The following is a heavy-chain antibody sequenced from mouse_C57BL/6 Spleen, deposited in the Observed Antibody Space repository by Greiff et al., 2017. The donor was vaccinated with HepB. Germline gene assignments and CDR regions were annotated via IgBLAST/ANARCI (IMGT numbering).Heavy chain of an antibody. CDR2: IDPSDSYT. D-gene: IGHD1-1*01. Sequence: QVQLQQPGAELVMPGASVKLSCKASGYTFTSYWMHWVKQRPGQGLEWIGEIDPSDSYTNYNQKFKGKSTLTVDKSSSTAYMQLSSLTSEDSAVYYCARRAITTVVADYFDYWGQGTTLTVSS. CDR1: GYTFTSYW. V-gene: IGHV1-69*01. CDR3: ARRAITTVVADYFDY. J-gene: IGHJ2*01.